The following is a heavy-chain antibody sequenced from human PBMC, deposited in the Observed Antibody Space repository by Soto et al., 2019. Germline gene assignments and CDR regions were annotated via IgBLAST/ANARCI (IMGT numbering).Heavy chain of an antibody. CDR2: IYSGGST. CDR1: GFTVSSNY. Sequence: EVQLVESGGGLVQPGGSLRLSCAASGFTVSSNYMSWVRQAPGKGLEWVSVIYSGGSTYYADSVKGRFIISRDNSKNTLYLQMNSLRAEDTAVYYCARPALKYGYFDYWGQGTLVTVSS. J-gene: IGHJ4*02. CDR3: ARPALKYGYFDY. D-gene: IGHD4-17*01. V-gene: IGHV3-66*04.